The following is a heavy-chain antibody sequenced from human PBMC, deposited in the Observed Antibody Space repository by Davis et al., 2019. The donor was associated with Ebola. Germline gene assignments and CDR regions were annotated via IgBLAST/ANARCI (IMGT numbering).Heavy chain of an antibody. J-gene: IGHJ6*04. D-gene: IGHD3-16*01. CDR3: AKDLGSGIVFYGMDG. Sequence: GESLKISCGASGFSLSDYGMNWVRQAPGKGPEWVALITYDESNKEYADSVKGRFTISRDTSRNMVYLQMNSLRPEDTAVYYCAKDLGSGIVFYGMDGWGKGTTVTVAS. V-gene: IGHV3-30*18. CDR2: ITYDESNK. CDR1: GFSLSDYG.